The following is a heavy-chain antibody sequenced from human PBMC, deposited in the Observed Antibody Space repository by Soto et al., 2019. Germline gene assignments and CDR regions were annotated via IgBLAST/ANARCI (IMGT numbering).Heavy chain of an antibody. CDR3: AREWYYYDSSGAFDY. J-gene: IGHJ4*02. D-gene: IGHD3-22*01. CDR2: ISSSGSTI. CDR1: GFTFSSYE. Sequence: GGSLRLSCAASGFTFSSYEMNWVRQAPGKGLEWVSYISSSGSTIYYADSVKGRFTISRDNAKNSLYLQMNSLRAEDTAVYYCAREWYYYDSSGAFDYWGQGTLVTVSS. V-gene: IGHV3-48*03.